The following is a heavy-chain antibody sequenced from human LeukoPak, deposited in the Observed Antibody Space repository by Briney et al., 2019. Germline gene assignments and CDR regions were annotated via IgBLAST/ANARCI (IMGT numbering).Heavy chain of an antibody. J-gene: IGHJ4*02. CDR2: IIPIFGTA. CDR3: AILTNRNYGDY. V-gene: IGHV1-69*13. D-gene: IGHD3-10*01. Sequence: SGKVSCKASGGTFSSYAISWVRQAPGQGLEWMGGIIPIFGTANYAQKFQGRVTITADESTSTAYMELSSLRSEDTAVYYCAILTNRNYGDYWGQGTLVTVSS. CDR1: GGTFSSYA.